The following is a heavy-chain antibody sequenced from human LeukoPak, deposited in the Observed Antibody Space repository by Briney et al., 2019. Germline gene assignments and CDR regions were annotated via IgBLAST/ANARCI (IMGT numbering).Heavy chain of an antibody. CDR2: ISGYNGNT. CDR3: ARVGSSGYKGFFHY. J-gene: IGHJ4*02. Sequence: ASVKVSCKASGYTFTSYGISWVRQAPGQGLEWMGWISGYNGNTKYAQKVQGRVNMTTDTSSSIAYMEMRSLRSDDTAVYYCARVGSSGYKGFFHYWGQGTLVSVST. V-gene: IGHV1-18*01. D-gene: IGHD3-22*01. CDR1: GYTFTSYG.